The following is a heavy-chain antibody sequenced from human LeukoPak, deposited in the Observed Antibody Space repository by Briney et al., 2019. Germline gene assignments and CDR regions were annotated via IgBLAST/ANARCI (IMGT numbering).Heavy chain of an antibody. CDR3: ARDWGYCSSTSCYRWFDP. V-gene: IGHV1-69*13. J-gene: IGHJ5*02. Sequence: SVKVSCKASGGTFSSYAISWVRQAPGQGLEWMGGIIPIFCTANYAQKFQGRVTITVDESTSTAYMELSSLRSEDTAVYYCARDWGYCSSTSCYRWFDPWGQGTLVTVSS. D-gene: IGHD2-2*01. CDR1: GGTFSSYA. CDR2: IIPIFCTA.